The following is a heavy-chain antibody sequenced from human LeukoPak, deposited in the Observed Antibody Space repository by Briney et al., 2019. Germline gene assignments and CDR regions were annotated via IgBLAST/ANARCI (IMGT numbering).Heavy chain of an antibody. Sequence: SETLPLTCTVSGVSISSYHWNWIRQPPGKGLEWIRCIYYSGSTNYNPSLKSRVTITVDTSKNQFSLRLSSVDAADRAVYYCARESGTRGEVKFDPWGQGTLVTVSP. D-gene: IGHD3-16*01. J-gene: IGHJ5*02. CDR2: IYYSGST. CDR3: ARESGTRGEVKFDP. V-gene: IGHV4-59*12. CDR1: GVSISSYH.